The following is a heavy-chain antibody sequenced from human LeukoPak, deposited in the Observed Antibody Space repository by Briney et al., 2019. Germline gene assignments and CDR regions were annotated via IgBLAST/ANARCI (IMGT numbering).Heavy chain of an antibody. CDR3: ATRLDSSSSAFDY. CDR1: GYSFTSYW. D-gene: IGHD6-6*01. V-gene: IGHV5-10-1*01. J-gene: IGHJ4*02. CDR2: IDPSDSYT. Sequence: GESLRISCKSSGYSFTSYWIRWVRQTPGKGLEWMGRIDPSDSYTNYSPSFQGHVTISADKSISTAYLQWSSLKASDTAMYYCATRLDSSSSAFDYWGQGTLVTVSS.